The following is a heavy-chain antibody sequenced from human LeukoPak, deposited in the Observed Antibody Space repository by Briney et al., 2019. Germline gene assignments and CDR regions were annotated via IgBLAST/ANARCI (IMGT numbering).Heavy chain of an antibody. D-gene: IGHD3-22*01. CDR2: INTKTGNP. CDR1: GYTFTSFA. Sequence: GASVKDSCKASGYTFTSFAMNWVRQAPGQGLEWMGWINTKTGNPTYGQGFTGRFVFSLDTSVSTAYLQINSLKAEDTAVYYCARVGSSGYYYVWGQGTLVTVSS. V-gene: IGHV7-4-1*02. CDR3: ARVGSSGYYYV. J-gene: IGHJ4*02.